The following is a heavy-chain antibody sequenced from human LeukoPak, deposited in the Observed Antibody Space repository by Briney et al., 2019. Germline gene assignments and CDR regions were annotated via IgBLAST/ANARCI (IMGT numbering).Heavy chain of an antibody. J-gene: IGHJ5*02. V-gene: IGHV4-59*08. CDR2: IYYSGST. CDR3: ARSYDYGDHEEEWFDP. D-gene: IGHD4-17*01. Sequence: SETLSLTCTVSGGSISSYYWSWIRQPPGKGLEWVGYIYYSGSTNYNPSLKSRVTISVDTSKNQFSLKLSSVTAADTAVYYCARSYDYGDHEEEWFDPWGQGTLVTVSS. CDR1: GGSISSYY.